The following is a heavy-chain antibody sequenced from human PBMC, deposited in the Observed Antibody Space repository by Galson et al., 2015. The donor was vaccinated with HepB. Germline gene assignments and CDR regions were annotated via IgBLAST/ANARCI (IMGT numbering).Heavy chain of an antibody. V-gene: IGHV4-31*03. J-gene: IGHJ6*03. CDR3: ARDSSTEGDDMDG. CDR2: IYYSGIT. CDR1: GGSISSGGYY. Sequence: TLSLTCTVSGGSISSGGYYWSWIRQHPGKGLEWIGYIYYSGITYYNPSLKSRVTISLDTSKNHFSLKLSSVTAADTAVYYCARDSSTEGDDMDGGGKGTTVTVSS. D-gene: IGHD2-21*01.